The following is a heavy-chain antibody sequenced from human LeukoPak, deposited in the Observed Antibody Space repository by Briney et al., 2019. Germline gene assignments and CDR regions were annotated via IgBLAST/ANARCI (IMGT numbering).Heavy chain of an antibody. Sequence: PGGSLRLSCAASGITFSSYAMSWVRQAPGKGLEWVSTISGSGGSTFYADSVKGRFTISRDNSKNTLYLQTNSLRAEDTAVYYCAKRGDLDSSGSLRYFDYWGQGTLVTVSS. J-gene: IGHJ4*02. D-gene: IGHD3-22*01. CDR2: ISGSGGST. CDR1: GITFSSYA. CDR3: AKRGDLDSSGSLRYFDY. V-gene: IGHV3-23*01.